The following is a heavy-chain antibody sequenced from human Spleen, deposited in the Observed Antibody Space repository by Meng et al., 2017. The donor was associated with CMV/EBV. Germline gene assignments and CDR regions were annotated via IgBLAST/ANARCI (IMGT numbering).Heavy chain of an antibody. CDR2: INPYTGGT. CDR1: GYTFTSHY. J-gene: IGHJ6*02. D-gene: IGHD1/OR15-1a*01. CDR3: ARGGTQIDIVTVPGILRNNNGMDV. V-gene: IGHV1-2*02. Sequence: ASVKVSCKASGYTFTSHYVHWVRQAPGRGLEWMGSINPYTGGTQYLPGFQGRVTLTRDTSISTAYMELSRLRSDDTAVYYCARGGTQIDIVTVPGILRNNNGMDVWGQGTTVTVSS.